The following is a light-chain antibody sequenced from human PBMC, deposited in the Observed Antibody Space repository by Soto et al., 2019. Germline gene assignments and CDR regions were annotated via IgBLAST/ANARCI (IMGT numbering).Light chain of an antibody. CDR3: GTWDSSLSAYV. V-gene: IGLV1-51*01. CDR1: SSNIGNNF. Sequence: QSVLALPPSVSAAPGQKISISCSGSSSNIGNNFVSWYQQLPGTAPKLLIYDNSERPSGIPDRFSGSKSGTSATLGITGLQTGDEADYYCGTWDSSLSAYVFGTGTKVTVL. CDR2: DNS. J-gene: IGLJ1*01.